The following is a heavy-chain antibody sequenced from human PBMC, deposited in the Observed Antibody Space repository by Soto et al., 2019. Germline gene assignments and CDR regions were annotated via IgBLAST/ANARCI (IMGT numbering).Heavy chain of an antibody. CDR3: ARSLDGYKFVGDC. Sequence: EVQLVESGGGGVQPGGSLRLSCAASGFTFSGSWMHWVRQDSGKGLEWVSRLNSDGSSTDYADSVKGRFTISRDNAKNTVYLQMSSLGAEDKAVYCCARSLDGYKFVGDCRGQGTLVTVSS. J-gene: IGHJ4*02. CDR1: GFTFSGSW. D-gene: IGHD5-12*01. V-gene: IGHV3-74*01. CDR2: LNSDGSST.